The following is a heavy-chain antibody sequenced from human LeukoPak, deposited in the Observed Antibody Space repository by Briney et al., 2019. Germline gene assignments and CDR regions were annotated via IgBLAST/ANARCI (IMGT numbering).Heavy chain of an antibody. CDR1: GVSISSSNSY. CDR3: ARDSDSSGYYLDY. J-gene: IGHJ4*02. D-gene: IGHD3-22*01. CDR2: IYYSGST. V-gene: IGHV4-61*01. Sequence: SETLSLTCTVSGVSISSSNSYWGWIRQPPGKGLEWIGYIYYSGSTNYNPSLKSRVTISVDTSKNQFSLKLSSVTAADTAVYYCARDSDSSGYYLDYWGQGTLVTVSS.